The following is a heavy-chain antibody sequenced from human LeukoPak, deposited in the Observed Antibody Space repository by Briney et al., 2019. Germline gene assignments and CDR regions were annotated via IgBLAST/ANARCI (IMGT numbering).Heavy chain of an antibody. CDR1: GFDFNGQT. CDR2: IKEDEIEI. Sequence: GGSLRLSCAASGFDFNGQTMSWVRQALGEGLEWVASIKEDEIEIHYVDSVKGRFTISRDNTKDSLYLRMNSLRVEDMAVYYCARGGFRHFDPWGQGTLVTVSS. D-gene: IGHD3-22*01. CDR3: ARGGFRHFDP. J-gene: IGHJ5*02. V-gene: IGHV3-7*01.